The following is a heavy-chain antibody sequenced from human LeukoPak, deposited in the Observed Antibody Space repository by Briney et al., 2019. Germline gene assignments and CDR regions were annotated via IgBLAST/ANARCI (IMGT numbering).Heavy chain of an antibody. CDR2: INHSGST. Sequence: PSETLSLTCAVSGGSFSGYYWSWIRQPPGKGLEWIGEINHSGSTNYNPSLKSRVTISVDTSNNQFSLKLSSVTAADTAVYYCARGGIVLRFLEWLPRNWFDPWGQGTLVTVSS. D-gene: IGHD3-3*01. CDR3: ARGGIVLRFLEWLPRNWFDP. J-gene: IGHJ5*02. V-gene: IGHV4-34*01. CDR1: GGSFSGYY.